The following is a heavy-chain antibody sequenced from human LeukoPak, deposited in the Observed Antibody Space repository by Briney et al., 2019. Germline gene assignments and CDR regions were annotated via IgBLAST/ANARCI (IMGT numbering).Heavy chain of an antibody. CDR1: GYTLTELS. V-gene: IGHV1-24*01. D-gene: IGHD4-17*01. Sequence: ASVKVSCKVSGYTLTELSMHWVRQAPGKGLEWMGGFDPEDGETIYAQKFQGRVTMTEDTSTDTAYMELRSLRSDDTAVYYCARALTTTVPEALYYWGQGTLVTASS. J-gene: IGHJ4*02. CDR2: FDPEDGET. CDR3: ARALTTTVPEALYY.